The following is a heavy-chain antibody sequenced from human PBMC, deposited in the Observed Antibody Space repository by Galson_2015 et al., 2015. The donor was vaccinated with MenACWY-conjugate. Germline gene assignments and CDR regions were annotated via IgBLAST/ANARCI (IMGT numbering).Heavy chain of an antibody. D-gene: IGHD2-15*01. J-gene: IGHJ4*02. CDR2: VKSKSDGGTA. CDR3: TADYCSGGSCRED. Sequence: SLRLSCAASGFTFINAWMSWVRQAPGKGLEWIGHVKSKSDGGTADYAAPVKGRLPISRADSKSTLYLEMNSLKSEDTAVYYCTADYCSGGSCREDWGQGTLVAVSS. V-gene: IGHV3-15*01. CDR1: GFTFINAW.